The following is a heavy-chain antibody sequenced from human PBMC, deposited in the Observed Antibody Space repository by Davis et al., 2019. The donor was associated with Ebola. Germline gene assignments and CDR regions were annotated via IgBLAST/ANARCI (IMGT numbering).Heavy chain of an antibody. CDR2: ISYDGSNK. CDR1: GFTFSSYG. V-gene: IGHV3-30*18. D-gene: IGHD3-16*02. Sequence: GESLKISCAASGFTFSSYGMHWVRQAPGKGLEWVAVISYDGSNKYYADSVKGRFTISRDNSKNTLYLQMNSLRAEDTAVYYCAKALLRLGELSLISGFDYWGQGTLVTVPS. CDR3: AKALLRLGELSLISGFDY. J-gene: IGHJ4*02.